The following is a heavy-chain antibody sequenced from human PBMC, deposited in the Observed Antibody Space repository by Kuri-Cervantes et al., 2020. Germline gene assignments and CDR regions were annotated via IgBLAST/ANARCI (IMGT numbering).Heavy chain of an antibody. CDR3: ARGRRAHYYYDSSGYYPGEGY. CDR2: ISAYNGNT. J-gene: IGHJ4*02. CDR1: GYTFTSYG. V-gene: IGHV1-18*01. Sequence: ASVKVSCKASGYTFTSYGISWVRQAPGQGLEWTGWISAYNGNTNYAQKLQGRVTMTTDTSTSTAYMELRSLRSDDTAVYYCARGRRAHYYYDSSGYYPGEGYWGQGTLVTVSS. D-gene: IGHD3-22*01.